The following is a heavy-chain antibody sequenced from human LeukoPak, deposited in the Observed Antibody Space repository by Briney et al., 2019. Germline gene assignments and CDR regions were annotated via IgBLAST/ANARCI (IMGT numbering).Heavy chain of an antibody. J-gene: IGHJ4*02. CDR2: ISYDGSNK. CDR3: ARVIGLVDYFDY. CDR1: GFTFSSYA. V-gene: IGHV3-30-3*01. D-gene: IGHD2/OR15-2a*01. Sequence: GGSLRLSCAASGFTFSSYAMHWVRQAPGKGLEWVAVISYDGSNKYYADSVKGRFTISRDNSKNTLYLQVNSLRAEDTAVYYCARVIGLVDYFDYWGQGTLVTVSS.